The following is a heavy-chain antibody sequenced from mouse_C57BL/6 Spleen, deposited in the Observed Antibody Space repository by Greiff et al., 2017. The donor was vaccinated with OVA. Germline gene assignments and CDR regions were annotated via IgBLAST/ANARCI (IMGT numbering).Heavy chain of an antibody. CDR1: GYTFTDYN. CDR3: ARRRGYGNAMDY. V-gene: IGHV1-18*01. Sequence: VQLQQSGPELVKPGASVKIPCKASGYTFTDYNMDWVKQSHGKSLEWIGDINPNNGGTIYNQKFKGKATLTVDKSSSTAYMELRSLTSEDTAVYYCARRRGYGNAMDYWGQGTSVTVSS. CDR2: INPNNGGT. J-gene: IGHJ4*01. D-gene: IGHD1-1*02.